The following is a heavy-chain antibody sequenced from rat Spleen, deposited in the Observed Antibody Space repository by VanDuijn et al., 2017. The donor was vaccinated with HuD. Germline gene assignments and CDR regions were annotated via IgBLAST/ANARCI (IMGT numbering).Heavy chain of an antibody. V-gene: IGHV3-1*01. CDR3: TRGLSMSSTNYYYALFAY. Sequence: EVQLQESGPGLVKPSQSLSLTCSVTGYSLTSNYWGWIRKFPGNKMEWMGYIDYSGRTSYNPSLKSRISITRDTSKNQFFLQLNSVTTEDTATYYCTRGLSMSSTNYYYALFAYWGQGTLVTVSS. CDR2: IDYSGRT. CDR1: GYSLTSNY. D-gene: IGHD1-6*01. J-gene: IGHJ3*01.